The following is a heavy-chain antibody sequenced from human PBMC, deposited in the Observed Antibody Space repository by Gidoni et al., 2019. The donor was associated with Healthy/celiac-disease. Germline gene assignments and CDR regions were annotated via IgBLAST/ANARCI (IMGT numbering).Heavy chain of an antibody. D-gene: IGHD6-19*01. Sequence: QVQLVESGGGVVQPGRSLRLSCAASGFPFSSYAMHWVRQAPGKGLEWVAVISYDGSNKYYADSVKGRFTISRDNSKNTLYLQMNSLRAEDTAVYYCASVGIAVAGTFDYWGQGTLVTVSS. CDR3: ASVGIAVAGTFDY. CDR2: ISYDGSNK. V-gene: IGHV3-30-3*01. J-gene: IGHJ4*02. CDR1: GFPFSSYA.